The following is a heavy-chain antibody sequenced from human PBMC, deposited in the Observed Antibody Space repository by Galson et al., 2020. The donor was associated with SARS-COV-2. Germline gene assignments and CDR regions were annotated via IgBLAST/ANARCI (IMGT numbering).Heavy chain of an antibody. J-gene: IGHJ4*02. CDR2: SRNKAKGYST. Sequence: GGSLRLSCAASGFTLSDYYIDWVRQAPGKGLEWVGRSRNKAKGYSTDYAASVKGRFSISRDDSKNSLYLQMDSLKTEDTAVYYCARYIYGGQDNWGQGTLVTVSS. CDR1: GFTLSDYY. V-gene: IGHV3-72*01. D-gene: IGHD4-17*01. CDR3: ARYIYGGQDN.